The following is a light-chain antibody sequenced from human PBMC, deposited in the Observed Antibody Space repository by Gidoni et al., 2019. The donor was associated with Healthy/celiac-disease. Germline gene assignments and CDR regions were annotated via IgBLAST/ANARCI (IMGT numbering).Light chain of an antibody. CDR2: GAS. J-gene: IGKJ1*01. Sequence: EIVMKQSPATLSVSTGERATLSCRASQSVSSNLAWYQQKPGQAPRLLIYGASTRATVIPARFSGSGSGTEFTLTISSLQSEDFAVYYCQQYNNWPRGTFGQXTKVEIK. CDR1: QSVSSN. CDR3: QQYNNWPRGT. V-gene: IGKV3-15*01.